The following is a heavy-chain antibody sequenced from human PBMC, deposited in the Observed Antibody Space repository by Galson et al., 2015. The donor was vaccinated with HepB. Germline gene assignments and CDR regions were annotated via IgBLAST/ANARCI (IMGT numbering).Heavy chain of an antibody. J-gene: IGHJ3*01. CDR3: VKEDILSGFLVGSFHV. CDR2: ITNDGAGT. V-gene: IGHV3-64D*08. CDR1: GFNFNYYA. Sequence: SLRLSCAASGFNFNYYAMHSVRQAPGRGLEYISGITNDGAGTNYADFVRGRFTISRDNSRKSLNLQMTSLRLDDTALYYCVKEDILSGFLVGSFHVWGQGTMVTVSS. D-gene: IGHD3-9*01.